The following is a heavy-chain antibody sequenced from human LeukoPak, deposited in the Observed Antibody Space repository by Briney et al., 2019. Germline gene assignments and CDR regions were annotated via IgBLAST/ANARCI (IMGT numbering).Heavy chain of an antibody. CDR3: EKGNFGGYDSSGYFDY. CDR2: ISYDGSNK. Sequence: GGSLRLSCAASGFTFSSYGMHWVRQAPGKGLEWAAVISYDGSNKYYADSVKGRFNLYRDNYKNTLYVQMKSLRAEDTAVYYCEKGNFGGYDSSGYFDYWGQGTLVTVSS. J-gene: IGHJ4*02. D-gene: IGHD3-22*01. V-gene: IGHV3-30*18. CDR1: GFTFSSYG.